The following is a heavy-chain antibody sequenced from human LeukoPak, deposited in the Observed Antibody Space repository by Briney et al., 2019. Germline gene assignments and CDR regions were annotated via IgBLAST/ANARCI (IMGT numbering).Heavy chain of an antibody. CDR2: IYYSGST. CDR3: ARGVGAYYMDV. V-gene: IGHV4-59*01. J-gene: IGHJ6*03. Sequence: SETLSLTCTVSRGSISSYYWSWIRQPPGKGLEWIGYIYYSGSTNYNPSLKSRVTISVDTSKNQFSLKLSSVTAADTAVYYCARGVGAYYMDVWGKGTTVTISS. D-gene: IGHD1-26*01. CDR1: RGSISSYY.